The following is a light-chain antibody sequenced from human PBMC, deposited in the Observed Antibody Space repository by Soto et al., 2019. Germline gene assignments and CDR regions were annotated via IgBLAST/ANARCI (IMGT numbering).Light chain of an antibody. CDR3: QQYGSSPFT. J-gene: IGKJ4*01. CDR1: QSVGTS. V-gene: IGKV3-20*01. Sequence: PGDIAALSCRPSQSVGTSLAWYQQKPGQAPRLLIYGASSRATGIPDRFSGSGSGTDFTLSISRLEPEDFAVYFCQQYGSSPFTFGGGTKVDIK. CDR2: GAS.